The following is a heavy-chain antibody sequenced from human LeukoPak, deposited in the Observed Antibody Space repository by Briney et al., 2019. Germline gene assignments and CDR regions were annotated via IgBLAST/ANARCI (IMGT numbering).Heavy chain of an antibody. J-gene: IGHJ6*03. Sequence: SVKVSCKASGGTFSSYAISWVRQAPGQGLEWMGGIIPIFGTANYAQKFQGRVTITADKSTSTAYMELSSLRSEDTVVYYCATLNYYYYYMDVWGKGTTVTVSS. CDR2: IIPIFGTA. CDR1: GGTFSSYA. CDR3: ATLNYYYYYMDV. V-gene: IGHV1-69*06.